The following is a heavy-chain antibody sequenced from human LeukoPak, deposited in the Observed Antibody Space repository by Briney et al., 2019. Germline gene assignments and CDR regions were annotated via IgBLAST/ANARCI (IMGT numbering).Heavy chain of an antibody. CDR3: TRELEQLGSDV. CDR1: GFTFSGSA. V-gene: IGHV3-73*01. D-gene: IGHD6-6*01. Sequence: GGSLKLSCAASGFTFSGSAMHWVRQASGKGLEWVGRIRSKANSYATAYAASVKGRFTISRDDSKNTAYLQMNSLKTEDTAVYYCTRELEQLGSDVWGKGTTVTVSS. J-gene: IGHJ6*04. CDR2: IRSKANSYAT.